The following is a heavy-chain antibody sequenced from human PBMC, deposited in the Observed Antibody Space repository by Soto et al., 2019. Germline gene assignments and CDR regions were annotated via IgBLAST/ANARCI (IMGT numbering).Heavy chain of an antibody. CDR3: ARDLTPITIFGVVPRAAYYYGMDV. J-gene: IGHJ6*02. CDR2: INAGNGNT. CDR1: GYTFTSYA. Sequence: ASVKVSCKASGYTFTSYAMHWVRQAPGQRLEWMGWINAGNGNTKYSQKFQGRVTITRDTSASTAYMELSSLRSEDTAVYYCARDLTPITIFGVVPRAAYYYGMDVWGQGTTVTVSS. V-gene: IGHV1-3*01. D-gene: IGHD3-3*01.